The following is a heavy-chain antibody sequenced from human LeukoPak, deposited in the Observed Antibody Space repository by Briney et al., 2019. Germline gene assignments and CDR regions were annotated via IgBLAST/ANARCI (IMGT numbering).Heavy chain of an antibody. V-gene: IGHV3-74*01. CDR3: ARALGYSYGYGIY. CDR2: INGDESTI. J-gene: IGHJ4*02. Sequence: GGSLRLSCAASGFTFSSYWMHWVRQAPGKGLEWVSRINGDESTINYADSVKGRFSVSRDNAKNTLYLQVNSLRAEDSAVYYCARALGYSYGYGIYWGQGTLVTVSS. D-gene: IGHD5-18*01. CDR1: GFTFSSYW.